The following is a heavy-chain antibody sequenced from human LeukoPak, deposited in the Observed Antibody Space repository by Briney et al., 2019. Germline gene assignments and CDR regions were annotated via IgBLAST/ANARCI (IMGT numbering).Heavy chain of an antibody. V-gene: IGHV3-23*01. CDR3: AKERRITMIVVALTSFDY. J-gene: IGHJ4*02. D-gene: IGHD3-22*01. CDR2: ISGSGGST. Sequence: PGGSPRLSCTASGFTFGSYAMNWVRQAPGKGLEWVSGISGSGGSTFYADSVKGRFTISRDNSKNTLYLQMNSLRAEDTAVYYCAKERRITMIVVALTSFDYWGQGTLVTVSS. CDR1: GFTFGSYA.